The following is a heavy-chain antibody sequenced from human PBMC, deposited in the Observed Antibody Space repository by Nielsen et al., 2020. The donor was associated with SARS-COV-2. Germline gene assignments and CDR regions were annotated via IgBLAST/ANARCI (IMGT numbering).Heavy chain of an antibody. D-gene: IGHD4-17*01. V-gene: IGHV3-9*01. CDR1: GFTFDDYA. Sequence: GGSLRLSCAASGFTFDDYAMHWVRQAPGKGLEWVSGISWNSGSIGYADSVKGRFTISRDNAKNSLYLQMNSLRAEDTALYYCAKGTGYGDYDFDYWGQGTLVTVSS. CDR2: ISWNSGSI. CDR3: AKGTGYGDYDFDY. J-gene: IGHJ4*02.